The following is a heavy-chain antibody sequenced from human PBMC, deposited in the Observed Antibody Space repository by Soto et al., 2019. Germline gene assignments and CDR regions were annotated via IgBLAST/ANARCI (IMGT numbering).Heavy chain of an antibody. Sequence: GASVKVSCKASGYTFTGYQMHWVRQAPGQGLEWMGVINPSGGSPSYAQKFQGRVTMTRDTSTSTVYMELSSLRFEDTAVYYCARSYCSNGVCYSGSYYYYAMDFWGQGTAVTVSS. CDR3: ARSYCSNGVCYSGSYYYYAMDF. CDR2: INPSGGSP. J-gene: IGHJ6*02. CDR1: GYTFTGYQ. V-gene: IGHV1-46*01. D-gene: IGHD2-8*01.